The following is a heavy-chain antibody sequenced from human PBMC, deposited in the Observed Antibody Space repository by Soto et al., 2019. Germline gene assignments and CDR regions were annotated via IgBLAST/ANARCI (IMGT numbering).Heavy chain of an antibody. CDR3: AKDPIVVVPAATYFDY. CDR2: ISGSGGST. V-gene: IGHV3-23*01. Sequence: PGGSLRLSCAASGFTFSSYAMSWVRQAPGKGLEWVSAISGSGGSTYYADSVKGRFTISRDNSKNTLYLQMNSLRAEDTAVYYCAKDPIVVVPAATYFDYWGQGTLVTVSS. CDR1: GFTFSSYA. J-gene: IGHJ4*02. D-gene: IGHD2-2*01.